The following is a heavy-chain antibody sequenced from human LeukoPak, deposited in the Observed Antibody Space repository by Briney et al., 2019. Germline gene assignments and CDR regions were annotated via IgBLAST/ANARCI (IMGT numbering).Heavy chain of an antibody. V-gene: IGHV3-7*01. CDR3: ARVEYSGWNLEY. CDR2: VNQDGSVQ. D-gene: IGHD5-12*01. J-gene: IGHJ4*02. Sequence: GGSLRLSCAASGFTFRSYWMSWVRQAPGKGLEWVANVNQDGSVQYYMDSVKGRFTISRDDAKNSLYVQMNSLRDEDTAVYCARVEYSGWNLEYWGQGTLVTVSS. CDR1: GFTFRSYW.